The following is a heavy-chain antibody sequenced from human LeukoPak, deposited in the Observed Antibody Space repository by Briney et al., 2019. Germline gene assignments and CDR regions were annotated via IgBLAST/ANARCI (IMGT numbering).Heavy chain of an antibody. D-gene: IGHD5-18*01. Sequence: SETLSLTCAVYGGSFSGYHWSWIRQPPGKGLEWIGEINHSGSTNYNPSLKSRVTISVDTSKNQFSLKLSSVTAADTAVYYCARFLYSYGFHPWGQGTMVTVSS. V-gene: IGHV4-34*01. CDR3: ARFLYSYGFHP. J-gene: IGHJ3*01. CDR2: INHSGST. CDR1: GGSFSGYH.